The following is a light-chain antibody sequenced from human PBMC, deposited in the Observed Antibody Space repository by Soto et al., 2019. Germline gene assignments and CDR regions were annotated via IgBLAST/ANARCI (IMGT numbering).Light chain of an antibody. CDR2: DAS. Sequence: EIVLTQSPATLSLSPGERVTLSCRASQSFDNYLAWYQQKPGQAPRLLIYDASKRATGIPARFSGSGSGTDFTLTISSLEPEDFAVYYCQQRGETFGQGTKVEIK. J-gene: IGKJ1*01. CDR1: QSFDNY. CDR3: QQRGET. V-gene: IGKV3-11*01.